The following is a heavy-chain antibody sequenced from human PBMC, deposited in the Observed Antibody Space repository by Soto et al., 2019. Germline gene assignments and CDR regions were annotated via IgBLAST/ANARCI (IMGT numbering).Heavy chain of an antibody. Sequence: QVQLVESGGGVVQPGRSLRLSCAASGFTFSSYGMHWVRQAPGKGLEWVAVISYDGSNKYYADSVKGRFTISRDNSKNPLYLQMNSLRAEDTAVYYRAKESVDFDWLLSAWYYFDYWGQGTMVTVSS. V-gene: IGHV3-30*18. D-gene: IGHD3-9*01. CDR1: GFTFSSYG. J-gene: IGHJ4*02. CDR3: AKESVDFDWLLSAWYYFDY. CDR2: ISYDGSNK.